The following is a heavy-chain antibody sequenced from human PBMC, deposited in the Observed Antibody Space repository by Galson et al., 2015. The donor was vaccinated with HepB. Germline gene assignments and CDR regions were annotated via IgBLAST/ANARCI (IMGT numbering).Heavy chain of an antibody. CDR3: ARASYCGGDCGPIGFDP. CDR2: IIPIFGIA. Sequence: SVKVSCKASGGTFSSYAISWVRQAPGQGLEWMGGIIPIFGIANYAQKFQGRVTITADESTSTAYMELSSLRSEDTAVYYCARASYCGGDCGPIGFDPWGQGTLVTVSS. V-gene: IGHV1-69*13. CDR1: GGTFSSYA. J-gene: IGHJ5*02. D-gene: IGHD2-21*02.